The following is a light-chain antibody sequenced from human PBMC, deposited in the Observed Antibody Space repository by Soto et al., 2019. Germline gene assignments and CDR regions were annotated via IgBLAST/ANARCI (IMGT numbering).Light chain of an antibody. CDR3: SSYTSSSTYV. J-gene: IGLJ1*01. V-gene: IGLV2-18*02. CDR2: DVS. Sequence: QSALTQPPSVSGSPGQSVAISCTGTSSDVGSYNRVSWYQQPPGTAPKLMIYDVSDRPSGVPDRFSGSKSGNTASLTISGLQAEDEADYYCSSYTSSSTYVFGTVTMVTVL. CDR1: SSDVGSYNR.